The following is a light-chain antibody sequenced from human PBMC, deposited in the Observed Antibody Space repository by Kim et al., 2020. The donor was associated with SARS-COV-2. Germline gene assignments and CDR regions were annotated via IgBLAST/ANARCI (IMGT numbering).Light chain of an antibody. Sequence: DIQMTQSPSSLSASVVDRVTITCRASQGISNYLAWYQQKPGKVPKLLIYSASTLQSGVPSRFSGSGSGTDFTRTISSLQPEDVATYYCQKYNSAPRTFGRGTKVDIK. CDR1: QGISNY. CDR3: QKYNSAPRT. CDR2: SAS. J-gene: IGKJ1*01. V-gene: IGKV1-27*01.